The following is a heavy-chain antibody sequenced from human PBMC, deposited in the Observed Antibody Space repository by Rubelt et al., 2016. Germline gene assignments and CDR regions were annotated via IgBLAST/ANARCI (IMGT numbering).Heavy chain of an antibody. J-gene: IGHJ3*02. D-gene: IGHD3-10*01. CDR3: ARKKFGLRVAAFDI. V-gene: IGHV3-7*03. Sequence: DGSEKYYVDSVKGRFTISRDNAKISLSLQMNSLRAEDTAVYYCARKKFGLRVAAFDIWGQGTMVTVSS. CDR2: DGSEK.